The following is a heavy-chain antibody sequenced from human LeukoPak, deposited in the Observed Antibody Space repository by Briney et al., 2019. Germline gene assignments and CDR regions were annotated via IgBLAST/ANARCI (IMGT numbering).Heavy chain of an antibody. V-gene: IGHV4-34*01. CDR2: INHSGST. J-gene: IGHJ3*02. CDR1: GGSFSGYY. D-gene: IGHD4-17*01. Sequence: SETLSLTCAVYGGSFSGYYWSWIRQPPGKGLEWIGEINHSGSTNYNPSLKSRVTISVDTSKNQFSLKLSSVTAADTAVYYCARGAAGGDSNGSRAFDIWGQGTMVTVS. CDR3: ARGAAGGDSNGSRAFDI.